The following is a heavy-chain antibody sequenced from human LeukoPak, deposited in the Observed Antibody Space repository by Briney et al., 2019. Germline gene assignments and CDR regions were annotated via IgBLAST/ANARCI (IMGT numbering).Heavy chain of an antibody. D-gene: IGHD2-15*01. CDR1: GFTFSSYG. V-gene: IGHV3-30*19. CDR3: ASRTIVVVAATVGEEEFDY. CDR2: ISYDGSNK. J-gene: IGHJ4*02. Sequence: QSGGSLRLSCAASGFTFSSYGMHWVRQAPGKGLEWVAVISYDGSNKYYADSVKGRFTISRDNSKNTLYLQMNSLRAEDTAVYYCASRTIVVVAATVGEEEFDYWGQGTLVTVSS.